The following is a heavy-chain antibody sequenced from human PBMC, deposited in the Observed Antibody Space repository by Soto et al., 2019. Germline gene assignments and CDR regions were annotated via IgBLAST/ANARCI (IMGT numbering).Heavy chain of an antibody. CDR2: IIDTGSRT. Sequence: PGGSLRLSCAASGFAFFNYGMSWVCQAPGRGLEWVASIIDTGSRTYYADSVKGRFTISRDNSKNTLYIQMSSLRAEDTAVYYCAKGLLYNDFLDYWGQGALVTVSS. V-gene: IGHV3-23*01. J-gene: IGHJ4*02. D-gene: IGHD2-21*02. CDR3: AKGLLYNDFLDY. CDR1: GFAFFNYG.